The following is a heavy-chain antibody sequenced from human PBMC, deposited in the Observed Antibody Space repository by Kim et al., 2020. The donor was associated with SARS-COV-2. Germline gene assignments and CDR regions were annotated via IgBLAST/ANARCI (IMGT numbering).Heavy chain of an antibody. CDR3: ARSLFDYDSSGLGAFDI. J-gene: IGHJ3*02. V-gene: IGHV3-11*06. D-gene: IGHD3-22*01. Sequence: VKGRFTISRDNAKNSLYLQMNSLRAEDTAVYYCARSLFDYDSSGLGAFDIWGQGTMVTVSS.